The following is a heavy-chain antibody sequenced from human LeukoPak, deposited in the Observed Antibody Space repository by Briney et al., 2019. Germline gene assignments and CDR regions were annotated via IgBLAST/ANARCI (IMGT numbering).Heavy chain of an antibody. D-gene: IGHD7-27*01. CDR2: RKHSGST. J-gene: IGHJ6*03. CDR1: AYSLSSGCY. CDR3: ARIWGYYYYYMHV. V-gene: IGHV4-38-2*02. Sequence: PQTLSPTCTVSAYSLSSGCYWGCIRPDPGKGREWSGTRKHSGSTNYNPSLKSRVTISVHTSKHHFSLKLSSVMAADPSVYYRARIWGYYYYYMHVWGKGTTVTVSS.